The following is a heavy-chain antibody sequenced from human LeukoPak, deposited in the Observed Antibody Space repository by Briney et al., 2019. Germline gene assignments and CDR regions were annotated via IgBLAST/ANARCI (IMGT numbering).Heavy chain of an antibody. V-gene: IGHV4-4*07. J-gene: IGHJ3*02. CDR2: IYSRWST. CDR3: ARDPMAGTFRAFDS. D-gene: IGHD6-19*01. CDR1: GGSISSYY. Sequence: SETLSLTCTVSGGSISSYYWSWIRQPAGKGLEWIGRIYSRWSTNYNPSLQSRVTMSVDTSKNQTSLKLNSVTAADTAVYYCARDPMAGTFRAFDSWGQGTMVTVSS.